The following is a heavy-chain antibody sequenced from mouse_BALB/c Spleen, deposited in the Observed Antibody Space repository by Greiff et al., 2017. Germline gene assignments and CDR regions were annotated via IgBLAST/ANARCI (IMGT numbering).Heavy chain of an antibody. V-gene: IGHV7-3*02. J-gene: IGHJ4*01. CDR3: ARDMITTGYYAMDY. D-gene: IGHD2-4*01. CDR1: GFTFTDYY. CDR2: IRNKANGYTT. Sequence: EVQLVESGGGLVQPGGSLRLSCATSGFTFTDYYMSWVRQPPGKALEWLGFIRNKANGYTTEYSASVKGRFTISRDNSQSILYLQMNTLRAEDSATYYCARDMITTGYYAMDYWGQGTSVTVSS.